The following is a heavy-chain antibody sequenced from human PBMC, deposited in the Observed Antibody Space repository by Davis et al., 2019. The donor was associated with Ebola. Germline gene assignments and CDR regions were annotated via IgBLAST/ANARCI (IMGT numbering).Heavy chain of an antibody. V-gene: IGHV4-39*02. J-gene: IGHJ6*04. Sequence: SETLSLTCTVSGGSIGSSSYYWGWIRQPPGKGLEWIGTIYYGGSTYYNPSLKSRVTISVDTSKNQFSLKLRSVTAADTAVYYCARENYYYGMDVWGKGTTVTVSS. CDR2: IYYGGST. CDR1: GGSIGSSSYY. CDR3: ARENYYYGMDV.